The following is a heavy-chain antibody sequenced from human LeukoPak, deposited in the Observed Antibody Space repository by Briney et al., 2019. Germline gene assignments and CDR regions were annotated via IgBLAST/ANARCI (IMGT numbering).Heavy chain of an antibody. CDR1: GFTFSSYA. D-gene: IGHD6-19*01. Sequence: PGGSLRLSCAAPGFTFSSYAMHWVRQAPGKGLEWVAVISYDGSNKYYADSVKGRFTISRDNSKNTLYLQMNSLRAEDTAVYYCARVREGIAVAATDYWGQGTLVTVSS. CDR2: ISYDGSNK. J-gene: IGHJ4*02. CDR3: ARVREGIAVAATDY. V-gene: IGHV3-30-3*01.